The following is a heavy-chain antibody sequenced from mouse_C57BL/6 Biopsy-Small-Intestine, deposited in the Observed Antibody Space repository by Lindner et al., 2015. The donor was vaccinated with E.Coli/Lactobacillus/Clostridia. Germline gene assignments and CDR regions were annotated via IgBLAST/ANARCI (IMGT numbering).Heavy chain of an antibody. CDR3: TRHDGSLYHFDY. Sequence: VQLQESGPELVKPGTSVKISCKASGYSFTGYFMNWVKQSHGKSLEWIGRINPYNGDTFYNQKFKGKATLTVDTSSSIVHMELRSLTSEDSAVHYCTRHDGSLYHFDYWGQGTTLTVSS. CDR1: GYSFTGYF. J-gene: IGHJ2*01. V-gene: IGHV1-20*01. CDR2: INPYNGDT. D-gene: IGHD6-2*01.